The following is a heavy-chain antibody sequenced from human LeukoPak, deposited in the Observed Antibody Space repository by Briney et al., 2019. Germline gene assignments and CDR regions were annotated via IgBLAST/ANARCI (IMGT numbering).Heavy chain of an antibody. Sequence: SVKVSCKASGGTFSSYAISWVRQAPGQGLEWMGGIIPIFGTANYAQKFQGRVTMTADESTSTAYMELSSLRSEDTAVYYCARGGIAARPVDYWGQGTLVTVSS. CDR2: IIPIFGTA. J-gene: IGHJ4*02. CDR3: ARGGIAARPVDY. CDR1: GGTFSSYA. V-gene: IGHV1-69*01. D-gene: IGHD6-6*01.